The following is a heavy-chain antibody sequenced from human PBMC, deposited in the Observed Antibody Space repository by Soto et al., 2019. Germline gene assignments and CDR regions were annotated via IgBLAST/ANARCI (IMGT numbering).Heavy chain of an antibody. CDR1: GFTFSSYA. J-gene: IGHJ6*02. Sequence: GGSLRLSCAASGFTFSSYAMSWVRQAPGQGLEWVSAISGSGGSTYYADSVKGRFTISRDNSKNTLYLQMNSLRAEDTAVYYCAKDRDSSGYYYHNGTDVWGQGTTVTVSS. V-gene: IGHV3-23*01. D-gene: IGHD3-22*01. CDR3: AKDRDSSGYYYHNGTDV. CDR2: ISGSGGST.